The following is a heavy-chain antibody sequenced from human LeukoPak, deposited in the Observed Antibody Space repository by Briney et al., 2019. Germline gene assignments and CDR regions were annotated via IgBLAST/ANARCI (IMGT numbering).Heavy chain of an antibody. CDR3: ARVSILIVPYYAFDI. V-gene: IGHV3-30*04. Sequence: GGSLRLSCAASGFTFSTYILHWVRQAPGKGLEWVVVISSDGSNKYYAESVKGRFTISRDNSKNTLYLQMNSLRAEDTAVYYCARVSILIVPYYAFDIWGQGTMVTASS. D-gene: IGHD2/OR15-2a*01. CDR2: ISSDGSNK. CDR1: GFTFSTYI. J-gene: IGHJ3*02.